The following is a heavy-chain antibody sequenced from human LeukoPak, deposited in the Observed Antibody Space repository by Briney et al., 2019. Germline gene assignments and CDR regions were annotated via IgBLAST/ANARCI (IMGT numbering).Heavy chain of an antibody. CDR2: IWYDGSND. Sequence: GGSLRLSCTASGFTFSTFAMHWVGQAPGEGLKWVAVIWYDGSNDHYADSVKGRFTISREDSMNTLYLQMDSLRAEDTAVYYCARGGPRSYYYDSSGYYTDFYYYGMDVWGQGTTVTVSS. CDR1: GFTFSTFA. J-gene: IGHJ6*02. D-gene: IGHD3-22*01. CDR3: ARGGPRSYYYDSSGYYTDFYYYGMDV. V-gene: IGHV3-33*01.